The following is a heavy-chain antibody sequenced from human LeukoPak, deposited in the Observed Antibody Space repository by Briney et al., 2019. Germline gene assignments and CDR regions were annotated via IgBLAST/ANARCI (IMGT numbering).Heavy chain of an antibody. CDR1: GFTFSSYW. CDR2: IKQDGSEK. D-gene: IGHD3-22*01. CDR3: ARDRAARYYYDSSVAIDI. V-gene: IGHV3-7*01. J-gene: IGHJ3*02. Sequence: PGGSLRPSCAASGFTFSSYWMSWVRQAPGKGLEWVANIKQDGSEKYYVDSVKGRFTISRDNAKNSLYLQMNSLRAEDTAVYYCARDRAARYYYDSSVAIDIWGQGTMVTVSS.